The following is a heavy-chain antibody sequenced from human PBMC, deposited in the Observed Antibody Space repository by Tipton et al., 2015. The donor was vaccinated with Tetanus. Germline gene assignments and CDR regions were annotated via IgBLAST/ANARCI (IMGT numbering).Heavy chain of an antibody. CDR1: GGSISNYY. CDR3: ARGGITAAGILDY. CDR2: IYFDGST. Sequence: TLSLTCTVSGGSISNYYWSWIRQPPGKGLEWIGYIYFDGSTKYNPSLKSRVTISVDTSKNQFSLNLSSVTAADTAVYYCARGGITAAGILDYWGQGTLVTVSS. V-gene: IGHV4-59*01. D-gene: IGHD6-13*01. J-gene: IGHJ4*02.